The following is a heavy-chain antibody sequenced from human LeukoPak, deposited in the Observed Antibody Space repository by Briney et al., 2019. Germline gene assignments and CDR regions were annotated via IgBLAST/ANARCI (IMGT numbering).Heavy chain of an antibody. Sequence: ASVKGSCKTSGYTFSSYDVTWVRQAPGQGLEYMGWMNPNSGNTGCAQKFRGRITMTSDASITSAYMELSSLTSEDTAVYYCARAVRNQLLSEYWGQGTLITVSS. V-gene: IGHV1-8*01. CDR1: GYTFSSYD. CDR2: MNPNSGNT. J-gene: IGHJ4*02. D-gene: IGHD2-2*01. CDR3: ARAVRNQLLSEY.